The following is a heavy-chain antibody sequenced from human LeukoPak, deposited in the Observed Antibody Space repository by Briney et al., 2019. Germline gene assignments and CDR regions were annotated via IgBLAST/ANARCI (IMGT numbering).Heavy chain of an antibody. CDR1: GFTVSSNY. J-gene: IGHJ3*02. Sequence: GGSLRLSCAASGFTVSSNYMSWVRQAPGKGLEWVSVIYSGGSTYYADSVKGRFTISRDNSKNMLYLQMNSLRAEDTAVYYCARESTTRLAFDIWGAGTLVTVSS. V-gene: IGHV3-53*01. CDR3: ARESTTRLAFDI. CDR2: IYSGGST. D-gene: IGHD1-26*01.